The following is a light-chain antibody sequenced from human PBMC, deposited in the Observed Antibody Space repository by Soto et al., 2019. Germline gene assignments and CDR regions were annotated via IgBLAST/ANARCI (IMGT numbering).Light chain of an antibody. CDR3: QQYGSSPYT. V-gene: IGKV3-20*01. CDR2: GAS. J-gene: IGKJ2*01. CDR1: QSVSSSY. Sequence: EIVLTQSPGTVSLSPGERATLSCGASQSVSSSYLGWYQQKPGQAPRLLIYGASSRATGIPDRFSGSGSGTDFTLTISRLEPEDFAVYYCQQYGSSPYTFGQGTKLEIK.